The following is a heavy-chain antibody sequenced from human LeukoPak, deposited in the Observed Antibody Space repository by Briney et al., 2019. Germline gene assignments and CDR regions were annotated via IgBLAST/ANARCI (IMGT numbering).Heavy chain of an antibody. J-gene: IGHJ6*02. CDR3: ARELALTGYSDGMDV. Sequence: GASVKVSCKASGYTFTGYYMHWVRQAPGQGLEWMGWINPNSGGTNYAQKFQGRVTMTRDTSISTAYMELSRLRSDDTAVYHCARELALTGYSDGMDVWGQGTTVTVSS. D-gene: IGHD3-9*01. V-gene: IGHV1-2*02. CDR2: INPNSGGT. CDR1: GYTFTGYY.